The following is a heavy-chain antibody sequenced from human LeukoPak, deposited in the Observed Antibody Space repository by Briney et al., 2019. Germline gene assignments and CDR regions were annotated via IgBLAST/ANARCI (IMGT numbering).Heavy chain of an antibody. CDR3: SADNTWIDY. Sequence: GGSLRLSCAASGLSVSSRYMTWVRQAPGKGLAWVSVIYTDGRTDYADSVTGRFTVSRDSSENTLYLQMNSLRTVDTAVYYCSADNTWIDYWGQGALVTVSS. CDR1: GLSVSSRY. J-gene: IGHJ4*02. V-gene: IGHV3-53*01. D-gene: IGHD1-1*01. CDR2: IYTDGRT.